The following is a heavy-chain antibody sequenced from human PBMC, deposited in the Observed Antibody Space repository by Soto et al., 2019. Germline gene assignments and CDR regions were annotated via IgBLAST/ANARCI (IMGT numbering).Heavy chain of an antibody. D-gene: IGHD3-22*01. CDR2: ISYDGSNK. Sequence: PGGSLRLSCAASGFTFSSYGMHSVRQAPGKGLEWVAVISYDGSNKYYADSVKGRFTISRDNSKNTLYLQMNSLRAEDTAVYYRAKQASYDSSGYRYHYYGMDVWGQGTTVTVSS. V-gene: IGHV3-30*18. CDR3: AKQASYDSSGYRYHYYGMDV. CDR1: GFTFSSYG. J-gene: IGHJ6*02.